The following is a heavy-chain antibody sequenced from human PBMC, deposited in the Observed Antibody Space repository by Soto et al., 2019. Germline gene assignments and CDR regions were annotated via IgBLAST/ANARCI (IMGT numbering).Heavy chain of an antibody. D-gene: IGHD1-26*01. Sequence: XPVNLSCKASGYRFIGDYMSWGRHAPGQGLEWMGWINLKNGGTSYAQKFQCRVTMTRDTSIGTAYMELNRLRSDDTAVYYCARVWVGASADGMDAWGRGTTVTVSS. V-gene: IGHV1-2*02. CDR1: GYRFIGDY. CDR2: INLKNGGT. CDR3: ARVWVGASADGMDA. J-gene: IGHJ6*02.